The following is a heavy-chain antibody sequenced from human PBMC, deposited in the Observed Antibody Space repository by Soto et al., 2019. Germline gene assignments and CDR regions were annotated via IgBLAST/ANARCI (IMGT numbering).Heavy chain of an antibody. J-gene: IGHJ5*02. Sequence: SETLSLTCTVSGGSISSYYWSWIRQSPGKGLEWIGHIYYSGSTSYNPSLKSRVTISVDTSKNQFSLKLSSVTAADTAVYYCARSGVTGIVIPSHWFDPWGQGTLVTVSS. CDR2: IYYSGST. CDR3: ARSGVTGIVIPSHWFDP. CDR1: GGSISSYY. V-gene: IGHV4-59*01. D-gene: IGHD2-21*02.